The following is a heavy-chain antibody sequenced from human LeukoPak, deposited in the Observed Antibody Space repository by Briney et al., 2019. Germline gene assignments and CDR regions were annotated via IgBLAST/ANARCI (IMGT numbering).Heavy chain of an antibody. V-gene: IGHV3-48*03. D-gene: IGHD6-13*01. CDR2: ISSSGSTI. J-gene: IGHJ6*03. CDR1: GFTFSSYE. CDR3: ATTLYSSSWLSAYYYYYYMDV. Sequence: GGSLRLSCAASGFTFSSYEMNWVRQAPGKGLEWVSYISSSGSTIYYADSVKSRFTISRDNAKNSLYLQMNSLRAEDTAVYYCATTLYSSSWLSAYYYYYYMDVWGKGTTVTVSS.